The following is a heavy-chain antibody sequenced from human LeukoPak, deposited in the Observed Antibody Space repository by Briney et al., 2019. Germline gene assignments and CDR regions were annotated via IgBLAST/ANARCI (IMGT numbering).Heavy chain of an antibody. J-gene: IGHJ4*02. Sequence: GGSLRLSCAASGFTFSNSLMSWVRQAPGKGLEWVATIKQDGSEKYYVDSAKGRFSISRDNAKNSLFLQMISLRGEDTAVYFCARAYSYAFDYWGQGTLVTVAS. CDR1: GFTFSNSL. D-gene: IGHD3-22*01. CDR2: IKQDGSEK. V-gene: IGHV3-7*04. CDR3: ARAYSYAFDY.